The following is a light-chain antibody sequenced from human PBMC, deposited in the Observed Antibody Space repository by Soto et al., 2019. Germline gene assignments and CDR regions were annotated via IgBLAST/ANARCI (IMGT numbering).Light chain of an antibody. Sequence: AIQLTQSPSSLSASVGDRVTITCRASQGISSYLAWYQQKPGKAPKLLIHDASSLESGVPSRFSGSGSGTEFTLTISSLQPDDFATYYCQQYNSYSETFGQGTKVDNK. J-gene: IGKJ1*01. CDR1: QGISSY. CDR3: QQYNSYSET. V-gene: IGKV1-13*02. CDR2: DAS.